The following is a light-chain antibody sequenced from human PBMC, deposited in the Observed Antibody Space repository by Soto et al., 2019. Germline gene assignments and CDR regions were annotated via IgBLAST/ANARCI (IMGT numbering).Light chain of an antibody. CDR1: QSVSSN. V-gene: IGKV3-15*01. CDR2: GAS. Sequence: EIVMTQSPATLSVSPGERATLSXXXXQSVSSNLAWYQQKPGQAPRLLIYGASTRATGIPARFSGSGSGTEFTLTISSLQSEDFAVYYCQQYNNWPYTFGQGTKLEIK. CDR3: QQYNNWPYT. J-gene: IGKJ2*01.